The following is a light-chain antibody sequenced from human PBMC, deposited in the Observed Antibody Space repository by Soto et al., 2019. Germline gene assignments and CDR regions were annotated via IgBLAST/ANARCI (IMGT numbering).Light chain of an antibody. Sequence: IQLTQSPSSLSASVGDRVTITCRASKGISSHLAWYQLKPGKAPKLLIYAASSLHDGVTSRFSGSGSGTDFTLTISSLQPEDFATYCCQQLHTYPLTFGGGTKVEIK. V-gene: IGKV1-9*01. CDR3: QQLHTYPLT. CDR2: AAS. J-gene: IGKJ4*01. CDR1: KGISSH.